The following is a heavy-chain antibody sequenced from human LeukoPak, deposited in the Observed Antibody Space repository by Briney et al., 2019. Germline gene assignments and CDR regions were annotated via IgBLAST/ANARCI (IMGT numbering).Heavy chain of an antibody. J-gene: IGHJ6*03. CDR1: GGSFSGYY. Sequence: SETLSLTCAVYGGSFSGYYWSWIRQPPGKGLEWIGEINHSGSTNYNPSLKSRVTISVDTSKNQFSLKLSSVPAADTAVYYCARHRLYYYGSGSYSFYYYYYMDVWGKGTTVTISS. CDR3: ARHRLYYYGSGSYSFYYYYYMDV. D-gene: IGHD3-10*01. V-gene: IGHV4-34*01. CDR2: INHSGST.